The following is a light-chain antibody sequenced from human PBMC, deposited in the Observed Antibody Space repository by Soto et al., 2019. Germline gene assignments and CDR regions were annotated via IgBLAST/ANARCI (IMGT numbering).Light chain of an antibody. CDR3: SSYAGNSNYV. Sequence: QSVLTQPPSVSAAPGQKVTISCSGSSSDIGYTYVSWYLQLPGKAPQLLIYDVTKRPTGVPDRFSGSKSGNTASLTVSGLQAEDEADYYCSSYAGNSNYVFGSGTKVTVL. V-gene: IGLV2-8*01. CDR2: DVT. CDR1: SSDIGYTY. J-gene: IGLJ1*01.